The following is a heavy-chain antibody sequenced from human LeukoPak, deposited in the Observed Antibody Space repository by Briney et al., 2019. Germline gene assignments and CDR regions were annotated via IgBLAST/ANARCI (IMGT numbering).Heavy chain of an antibody. Sequence: GASGKVSCKASGYTFTGYYMHWVRQAPGQGLEWMGWINPNSGGTNYAQKFQGRVTMTRDTSISTAYMELSRLRSDDTAVYYCARGPWGFNYYDSSGYTDYWGQGTLVTVSS. V-gene: IGHV1-2*02. CDR2: INPNSGGT. CDR3: ARGPWGFNYYDSSGYTDY. J-gene: IGHJ4*02. D-gene: IGHD3-22*01. CDR1: GYTFTGYY.